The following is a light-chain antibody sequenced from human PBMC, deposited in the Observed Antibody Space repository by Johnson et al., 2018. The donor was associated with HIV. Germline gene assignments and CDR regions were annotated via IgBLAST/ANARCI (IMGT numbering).Light chain of an antibody. CDR1: SSNIGNNY. V-gene: IGLV1-51*01. J-gene: IGLJ1*01. CDR3: GTWASSLSVYV. Sequence: SVLTQPPSVSAAPGQKVTISCSGSSSNIGNNYVSWYQQLPGTAPKLLISDNNKRPSGIPDRFSGSKSGTSTTLGITGLQTGDEADYYCGTWASSLSVYVFGTGTKVTVL. CDR2: DNN.